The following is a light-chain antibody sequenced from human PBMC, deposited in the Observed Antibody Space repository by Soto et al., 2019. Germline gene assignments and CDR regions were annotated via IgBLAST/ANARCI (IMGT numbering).Light chain of an antibody. J-gene: IGLJ1*01. CDR1: SSNIGAGYD. CDR3: QSYDRSLSGSRV. Sequence: QSALTQPPSVSGAPGQRVTISCTGSSSNIGAGYDVHWYQQLPGTAPKLLIYHNSNRPSGVPDRFSGSKSGTSASLAITGLQAEDEADYYCQSYDRSLSGSRVFVAGTKVTVL. V-gene: IGLV1-40*01. CDR2: HNS.